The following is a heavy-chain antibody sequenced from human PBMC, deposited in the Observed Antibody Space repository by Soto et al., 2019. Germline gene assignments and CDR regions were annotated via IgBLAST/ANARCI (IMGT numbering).Heavy chain of an antibody. V-gene: IGHV4-59*01. CDR3: ARGDPLLWFGEKVYYGMDV. Sequence: QVQLQESGPGLVKPSETLSLTCTVSGGSISSYYWSWIRQPPGKGLEWIGYIYYSGSTNYNPSLKSRVTISVDTPKNQFSLKLRSVTAADTAVYYCARGDPLLWFGEKVYYGMDVWGQGTTVTVSS. J-gene: IGHJ6*02. CDR1: GGSISSYY. CDR2: IYYSGST. D-gene: IGHD3-10*01.